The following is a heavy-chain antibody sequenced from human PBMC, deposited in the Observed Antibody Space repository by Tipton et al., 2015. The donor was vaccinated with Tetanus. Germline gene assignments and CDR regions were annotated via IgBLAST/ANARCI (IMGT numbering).Heavy chain of an antibody. CDR3: ARWGVLGLQHYLDY. V-gene: IGHV3-53*01. J-gene: IGHJ4*02. Sequence: LRLSCAASGFTFSNYWMSWVRQAPGKGLEWVSVIYSGGDTFYADSVKGRFTISRDNSKNTVYLQMNSLRVEDTAVYYCARWGVLGLQHYLDYWGQGTLVTVSS. D-gene: IGHD1-1*01. CDR2: IYSGGDT. CDR1: GFTFSNYW.